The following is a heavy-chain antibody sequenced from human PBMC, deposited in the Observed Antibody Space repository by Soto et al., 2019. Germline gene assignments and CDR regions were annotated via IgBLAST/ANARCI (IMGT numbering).Heavy chain of an antibody. CDR2: ISVGAGST. CDR1: GITFSSYA. D-gene: IGHD1-7*01. CDR3: AKAIKGNYYFDY. J-gene: IGHJ4*02. V-gene: IGHV3-23*01. Sequence: GGSLRLSCAASGITFSSYAMAWVRQAPGKGLEWVSAISVGAGSTYYADSVKGRFTISKDNSKNTLYLQMNSLRAEDTAVYYCAKAIKGNYYFDYWGQGILVTVSS.